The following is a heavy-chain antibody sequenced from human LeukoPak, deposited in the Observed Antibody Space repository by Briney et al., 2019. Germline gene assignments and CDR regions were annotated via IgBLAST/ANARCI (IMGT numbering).Heavy chain of an antibody. Sequence: SETLSLTCTVSGGSISSGGYYWSWIRQHPGKGLEWIGYIYYSGSTYYNPSLKSRVTISVDRSKNQFSLKLSSVTAADTAVYYCARETPYSYGPSFDYWGQGTLVTVSS. V-gene: IGHV4-31*03. J-gene: IGHJ4*02. CDR3: ARETPYSYGPSFDY. D-gene: IGHD5-18*01. CDR2: IYYSGST. CDR1: GGSISSGGYY.